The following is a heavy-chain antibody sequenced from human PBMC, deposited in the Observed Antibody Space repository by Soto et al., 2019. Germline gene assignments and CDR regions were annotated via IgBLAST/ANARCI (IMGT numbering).Heavy chain of an antibody. V-gene: IGHV3-23*01. CDR1: GVTFSSYA. D-gene: IGHD1-26*01. CDR3: AKDSGSYYGYFDY. CDR2: ISGSGGGT. J-gene: IGHJ4*02. Sequence: GSLRLSCASSGVTFSSYAMRWGREAPGKGLEWVSAISGSGGGTYYADSVKGRFTISRDNSKNTLYLQMNSLRAEDTAVYSCAKDSGSYYGYFDYWGQGTLVTVSS.